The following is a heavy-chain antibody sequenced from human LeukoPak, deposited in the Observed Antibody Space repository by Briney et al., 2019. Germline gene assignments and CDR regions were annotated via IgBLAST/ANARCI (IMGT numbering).Heavy chain of an antibody. CDR2: IYSGGST. J-gene: IGHJ6*03. V-gene: IGHV3-53*01. CDR3: ARDLAMDV. D-gene: IGHD3-16*01. Sequence: QSGGSLRLSCAASGFNVSNNYMNWVRQAPGKGLEWVSVIYSGGSTYYADSVKGRFTISRDNSKNTLYLQMNSLRADDTAVYYCARDLAMDVWGKGTTVTISS. CDR1: GFNVSNNY.